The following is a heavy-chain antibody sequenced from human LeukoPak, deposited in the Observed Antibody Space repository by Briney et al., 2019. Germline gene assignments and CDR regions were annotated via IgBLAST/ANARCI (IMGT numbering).Heavy chain of an antibody. CDR2: ITPIFGTA. J-gene: IGHJ4*02. V-gene: IGHV1-69*01. CDR3: ARAYMTATRHFDY. CDR1: GGTFNNYV. Sequence: SVKVSCKASGGTFNNYVISWVRQAPGQGLEWMGGITPIFGTAHYAQKFQGRVTITADESTGTAYMDLSSLRSEDTAVYYCARAYMTATRHFDYWGQGSLVTVSS. D-gene: IGHD2-21*02.